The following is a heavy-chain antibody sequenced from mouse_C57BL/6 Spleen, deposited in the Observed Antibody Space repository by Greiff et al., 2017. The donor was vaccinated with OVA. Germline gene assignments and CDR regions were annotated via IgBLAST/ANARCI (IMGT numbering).Heavy chain of an antibody. J-gene: IGHJ3*01. CDR1: GFNIKNTY. CDR2: IDPANGNT. CDR3: ASEGYYYGSSPWFAY. Sequence: EVQLVESVAELVRPGASVKLSCTASGFNIKNTYMHWVKQRPEQGLEWIGRIDPANGNTKYAPQFQGKATITADTSSNTAYLQLSSLTSEDTAIYYCASEGYYYGSSPWFAYWGQGTLVTVSA. D-gene: IGHD1-1*01. V-gene: IGHV14-3*01.